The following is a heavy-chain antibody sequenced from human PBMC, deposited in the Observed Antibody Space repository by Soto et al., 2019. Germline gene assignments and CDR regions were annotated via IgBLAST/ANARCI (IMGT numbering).Heavy chain of an antibody. Sequence: PSETLSLTCTVSGGSVSSGSYYWSWIRQPPGKGLEWIGYIYYSGSTNYNPSLKSRVTISVDTSKNQFSLKLSSVTAADTAVYYCARSPYYYDSSGHWNWFDPWGQGTLVTVSS. V-gene: IGHV4-61*01. CDR3: ARSPYYYDSSGHWNWFDP. J-gene: IGHJ5*02. CDR2: IYYSGST. CDR1: GGSVSSGSYY. D-gene: IGHD3-22*01.